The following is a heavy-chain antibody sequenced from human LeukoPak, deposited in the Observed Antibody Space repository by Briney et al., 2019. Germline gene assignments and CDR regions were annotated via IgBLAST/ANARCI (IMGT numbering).Heavy chain of an antibody. D-gene: IGHD2-21*02. J-gene: IGHJ4*02. V-gene: IGHV4-39*07. CDR1: GGSISSSSYY. CDR2: IYYSGST. CDR3: ARDDGRGVVTPY. Sequence: ETLSLTCTVSGGSISSSSYYWGWIRQPPGKGLEWIGSIYYSGSTYYNPSLKSRVTISVDTSKNQFSLKLSSVTTADTAVYYCARDDGRGVVTPYWGQGTLVTVSS.